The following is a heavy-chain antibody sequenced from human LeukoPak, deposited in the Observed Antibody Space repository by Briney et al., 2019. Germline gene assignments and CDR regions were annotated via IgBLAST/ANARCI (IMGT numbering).Heavy chain of an antibody. J-gene: IGHJ6*03. CDR1: GYSFTNYY. D-gene: IGHD2-21*02. CDR2: INLSDGSA. V-gene: IGHV1-46*01. CDR3: ARGDYYYYYYMDV. Sequence: ASVKVSCKASGYSFTNYYMNWVRQAPGQGLEWMGIINLSDGSASYAQNFQGRVTMTRDMSTSTVYMELSSLRSEDTAVYYCARGDYYYYYYMDVWGKGTTVTVSS.